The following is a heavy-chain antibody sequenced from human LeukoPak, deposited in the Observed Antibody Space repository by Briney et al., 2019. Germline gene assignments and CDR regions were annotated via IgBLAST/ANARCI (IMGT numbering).Heavy chain of an antibody. V-gene: IGHV4-38-2*01. D-gene: IGHD4-23*01. CDR2: IHHSGST. CDR3: ARLYYGGITYYYYYMDV. CDR1: GHSISSGYY. Sequence: SETLSLTCAVSGHSISSGYYWGWIRQPPGKGLEWIGSIHHSGSTYYNPSLKSRVTISVDTSKNQFSLKLSSVTAADTAVYYCARLYYGGITYYYYYMDVWGKGTTVTVSS. J-gene: IGHJ6*03.